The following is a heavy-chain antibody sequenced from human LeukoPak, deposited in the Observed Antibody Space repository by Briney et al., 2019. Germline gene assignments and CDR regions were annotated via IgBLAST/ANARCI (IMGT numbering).Heavy chain of an antibody. CDR1: GGSISSGGYY. J-gene: IGHJ4*02. Sequence: TSSQTLSLACTVSGGSISSGGYYWSWIRQHPGKGLEWIGYIYYSGSTYYNPSLKSRVTISVDTSKNQFSLKLSSVTAEDTAVYYCARWYSSSSFDYWGQGTLVTVSS. CDR2: IYYSGST. V-gene: IGHV4-31*03. CDR3: ARWYSSSSFDY. D-gene: IGHD6-6*01.